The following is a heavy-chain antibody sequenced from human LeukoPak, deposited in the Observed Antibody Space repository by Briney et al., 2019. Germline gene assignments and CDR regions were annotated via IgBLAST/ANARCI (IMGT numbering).Heavy chain of an antibody. CDR2: IYYSGST. D-gene: IGHD6-25*01. Sequence: PSETLSLTCTVSGGSISSSSVYWGWIRQPPGKGLEWIGTIYYSGSTNYNPSLKSRVTISVDTSENQFSLRLSSVTATDTAVYYCVRRGQRLNPGLYYFDYWGQGTLVTVSS. V-gene: IGHV4-39*01. CDR3: VRRGQRLNPGLYYFDY. CDR1: GGSISSSSVY. J-gene: IGHJ4*02.